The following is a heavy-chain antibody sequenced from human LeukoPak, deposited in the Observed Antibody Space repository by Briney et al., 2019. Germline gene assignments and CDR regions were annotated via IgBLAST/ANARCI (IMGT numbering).Heavy chain of an antibody. CDR1: GFTFSSYG. Sequence: RSLRLSCAASGFTFSSYGMHWVRQAPGKGLEWVAVISYDGSNKYYADSVKGRFTISRDNSKNTLYLQMNSLRAEDTAVYYCAKDGFDYWGQGTLVTVSS. J-gene: IGHJ4*02. CDR2: ISYDGSNK. V-gene: IGHV3-30*18. CDR3: AKDGFDY.